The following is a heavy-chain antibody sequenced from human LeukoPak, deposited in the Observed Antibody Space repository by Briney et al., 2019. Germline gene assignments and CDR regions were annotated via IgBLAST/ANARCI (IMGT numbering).Heavy chain of an antibody. Sequence: ASVKVSCKASGYTFTGYYMHWVRQAPGQGLERMGWINPNSGGTNYAQKFQGWVTMTRDTSISTAYMELSRLRSDDTAVYYCARGSTVAARRVWHFDYWGQGTLVTVSS. J-gene: IGHJ4*02. V-gene: IGHV1-2*04. CDR1: GYTFTGYY. CDR3: ARGSTVAARRVWHFDY. D-gene: IGHD6-6*01. CDR2: INPNSGGT.